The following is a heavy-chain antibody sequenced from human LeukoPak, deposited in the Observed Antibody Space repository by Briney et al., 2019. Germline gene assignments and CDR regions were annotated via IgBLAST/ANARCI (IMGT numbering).Heavy chain of an antibody. V-gene: IGHV3-7*01. CDR3: ARMYGDYLGY. CDR2: IAQDGSEK. D-gene: IGHD4-17*01. J-gene: IGHJ4*02. Sequence: GGSLRLSCAASGFTFNDYWMSWARQAPGKGLEWVGNIAQDGSEKYYLDSVKGRMTISRDNAKNALYLQMNSLRAEDTAVFYCARMYGDYLGYWGQGTLVTVFS. CDR1: GFTFNDYW.